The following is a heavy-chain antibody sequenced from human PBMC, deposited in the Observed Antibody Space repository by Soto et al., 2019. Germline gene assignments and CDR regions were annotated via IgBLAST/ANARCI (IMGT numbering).Heavy chain of an antibody. D-gene: IGHD4-17*01. CDR2: INAGNGNT. CDR1: GYTFTSYA. CDR3: ARENYGDYVFDP. J-gene: IGHJ5*02. V-gene: IGHV1-3*01. Sequence: ASVKVSCKASGYTFTSYAMHWVRQAPGQRLEWMGWINAGNGNTKYSQKFQGRVTITRDTSASTAYMELRSLRSDDTAVYYCARENYGDYVFDPWGQGTLVTVSS.